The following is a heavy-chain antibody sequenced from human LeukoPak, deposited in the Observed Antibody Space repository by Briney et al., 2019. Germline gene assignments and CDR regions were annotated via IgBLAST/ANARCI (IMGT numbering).Heavy chain of an antibody. Sequence: GGSLRLSCAASGFTFSSYSMNWIRQAPGKGLEWVSSISSSTSYIYYADSVKGRFTISKDNAKNSLYLQMNSLRAEDTAVYYCARAGGSTASHSDYWGQGTLVTVSS. CDR3: ARAGGSTASHSDY. CDR1: GFTFSSYS. CDR2: ISSSTSYI. J-gene: IGHJ4*02. D-gene: IGHD3-10*01. V-gene: IGHV3-21*01.